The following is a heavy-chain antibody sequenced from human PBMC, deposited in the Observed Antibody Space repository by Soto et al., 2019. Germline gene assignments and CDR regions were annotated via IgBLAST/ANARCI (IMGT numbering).Heavy chain of an antibody. V-gene: IGHV3-11*01. CDR2: ISTSGTTT. J-gene: IGHJ4*02. CDR3: ARGTVAAVTNTFDY. CDR1: GFTFSDYY. D-gene: IGHD1-26*01. Sequence: GGSLRLSCAASGFTFSDYYMSWIRQAPGKGLQWVSYISTSGTTTYYADSVKGRFTISRDNAKNSLYLQMNSLSAEDTAVYYCARGTVAAVTNTFDYWGQGVLVTVSS.